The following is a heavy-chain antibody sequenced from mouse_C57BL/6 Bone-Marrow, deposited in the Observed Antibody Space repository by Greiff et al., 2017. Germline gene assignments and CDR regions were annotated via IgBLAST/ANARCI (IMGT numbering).Heavy chain of an antibody. CDR3: LYSNFFAY. V-gene: IGHV14-4*01. CDR1: GFNIKDDY. Sequence: VQLQQSGAELVRPGASVKLSCTASGFNIKDDYMHWVKQRPEQGLEWIGWIDPENGDPESASKFQGKATITADTSSNTAYLQLSSLTSEDTAVYYCLYSNFFAYWGQGTLVTVSA. D-gene: IGHD2-5*01. CDR2: IDPENGDP. J-gene: IGHJ3*01.